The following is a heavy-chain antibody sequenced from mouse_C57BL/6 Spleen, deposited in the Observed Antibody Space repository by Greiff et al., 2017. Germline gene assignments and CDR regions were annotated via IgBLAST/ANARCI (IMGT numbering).Heavy chain of an antibody. CDR1: GFTFSSYA. Sequence: EVKVVESGGGLVKPGGSLKLSCAASGFTFSSYAMSWVRQTPEKRLEWVATISDGGSYTYYPDNVKGRFTISRDNAKNNLYLQMSQLKSEDTAMYYCAREGKGAYSNMDYWGQGTSVTVSS. D-gene: IGHD2-5*01. J-gene: IGHJ4*01. CDR2: ISDGGSYT. V-gene: IGHV5-4*01. CDR3: AREGKGAYSNMDY.